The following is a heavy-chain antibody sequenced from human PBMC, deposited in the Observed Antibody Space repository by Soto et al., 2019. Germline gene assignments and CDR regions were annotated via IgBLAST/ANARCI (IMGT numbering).Heavy chain of an antibody. CDR1: GFTFSSYA. J-gene: IGHJ6*02. CDR3: ARDPTGTTELYLGMDV. Sequence: QVQLVESGGGVVQPGRSLRLSCAASGFTFSSYAMHWVRQAPGKGLEWVAVISYDGSNKYYADSVKGRFTISRDNSKNTLYLQMSSLRAEDTAVYYCARDPTGTTELYLGMDVWGQGTTVTVSS. D-gene: IGHD6-13*01. V-gene: IGHV3-30-3*01. CDR2: ISYDGSNK.